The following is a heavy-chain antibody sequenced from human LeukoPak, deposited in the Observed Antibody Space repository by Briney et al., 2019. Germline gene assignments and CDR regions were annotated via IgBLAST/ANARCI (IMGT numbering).Heavy chain of an antibody. V-gene: IGHV3-7*03. D-gene: IGHD6-25*01. CDR1: GFSFSNYW. Sequence: GGSLRLSCAASGFSFSNYWMTWVRQAPGKGLEWVAHIKEDGNDKYYVDSVKGRFTISRDNAKNSLYLQMNSLRAEDTAVYYCARVSGWDFDYWGQGALVTVSS. CDR2: IKEDGNDK. J-gene: IGHJ4*02. CDR3: ARVSGWDFDY.